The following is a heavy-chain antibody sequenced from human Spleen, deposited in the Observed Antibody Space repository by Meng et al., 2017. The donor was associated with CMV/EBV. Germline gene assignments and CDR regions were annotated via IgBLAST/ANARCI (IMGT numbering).Heavy chain of an antibody. J-gene: IGHJ4*02. CDR1: GGSISGYY. V-gene: IGHV4-34*01. CDR2: IYHSGDA. D-gene: IGHD2-15*01. Sequence: CADDGGSISGYYWSWIRQAPGKGLGWIGEIYHSGDANDNPSLKSRVTISIDKSKNQLSLKLSSVTAADTALYYCARAALQRGAPFDFWGQGTLVTVSS. CDR3: ARAALQRGAPFDF.